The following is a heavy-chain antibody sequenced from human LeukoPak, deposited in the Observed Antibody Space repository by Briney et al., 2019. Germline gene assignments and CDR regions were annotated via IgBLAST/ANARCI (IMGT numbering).Heavy chain of an antibody. CDR1: GVTFSSYA. CDR3: ARTYCGGDCSRYYFDY. D-gene: IGHD2-21*02. J-gene: IGHJ4*02. V-gene: IGHV1-69*05. Sequence: SVKVSCKASGVTFSSYAISWVRQAPGQGLEWMGRIIPIFGTANYAQKFQGRVTITTDESTSTAYMELSSLRSEDTAVYYCARTYCGGDCSRYYFDYWGQGTLVTVSS. CDR2: IIPIFGTA.